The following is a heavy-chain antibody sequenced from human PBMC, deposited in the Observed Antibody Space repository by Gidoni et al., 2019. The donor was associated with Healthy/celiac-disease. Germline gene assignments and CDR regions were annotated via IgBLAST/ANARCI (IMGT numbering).Heavy chain of an antibody. CDR2: IIPIFGTA. CDR1: GVTFSSYA. D-gene: IGHD3-3*01. J-gene: IGHJ4*02. V-gene: IGHV1-69*06. Sequence: QVQLVQSGAEVKKPGSSVKVSCKASGVTFSSYALSWVRQAPGQGLEWMGGIIPIFGTANYAQKFQGRVTITADKSTSTAYMELSSLRSEDTAVYYCARGTAYYDFWSGYFYFDYWGQGTLVTVSS. CDR3: ARGTAYYDFWSGYFYFDY.